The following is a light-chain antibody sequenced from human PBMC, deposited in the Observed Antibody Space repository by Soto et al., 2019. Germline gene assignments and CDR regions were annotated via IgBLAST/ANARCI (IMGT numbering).Light chain of an antibody. Sequence: QSALTQPASVSGSPGQSITISCTGTINDVGADKYVSWYQQHPGKVPQLMIYDVSIRPSGVSNRFSGSKSGNTASLTISGLQAEDEADYYCSSFTTSSIWVFGGGTKLTVL. J-gene: IGLJ3*02. CDR1: INDVGADKY. CDR2: DVS. CDR3: SSFTTSSIWV. V-gene: IGLV2-14*03.